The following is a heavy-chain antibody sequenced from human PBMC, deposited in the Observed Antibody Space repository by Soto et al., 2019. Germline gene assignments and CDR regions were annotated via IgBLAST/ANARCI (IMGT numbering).Heavy chain of an antibody. J-gene: IGHJ4*02. CDR1: GFTFSSYA. Sequence: QVQLVESGGGVVQPGRSLRLSCAASGFTFSSYAMHWVRQAPGKGLEWVAVISYDGSNKYYADSVKGRFTISRDNSKNPLDLQMNSLRAEDTAVYYCARDGVTIGRGVIPPLFDYWGQGTLVTVSS. CDR2: ISYDGSNK. V-gene: IGHV3-30-3*01. CDR3: ARDGVTIGRGVIPPLFDY. D-gene: IGHD3-10*01.